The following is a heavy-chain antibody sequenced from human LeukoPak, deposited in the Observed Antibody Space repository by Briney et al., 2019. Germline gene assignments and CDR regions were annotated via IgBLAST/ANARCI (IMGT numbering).Heavy chain of an antibody. D-gene: IGHD4-17*01. CDR2: IIPILGIA. CDR3: ASGDYGDYDDAFDI. CDR1: GGTFSSYA. J-gene: IGHJ3*02. V-gene: IGHV1-69*04. Sequence: SVKVSCKASGGTFSSYAISWVRQAPGQGLEWMGRIIPILGIANYAQKFQGRVTITADKSTSTAYMELSSLRSEDTAVYCCASGDYGDYDDAFDIWGQGTMVTVSS.